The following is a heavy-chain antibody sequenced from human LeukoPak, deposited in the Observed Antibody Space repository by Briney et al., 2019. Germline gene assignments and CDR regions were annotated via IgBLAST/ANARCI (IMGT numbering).Heavy chain of an antibody. CDR3: ARVSTVTFYWYFDL. CDR1: GGSFSGYY. D-gene: IGHD4-17*01. CDR2: INHSGST. J-gene: IGHJ2*01. Sequence: SETLSLTCAVYGGSFSGYYWSWIRQPPGKGLEWIGEINHSGSTYYNPSLKSRLTISVDTSKNQFSLSLNSVTAADTAVYYCARVSTVTFYWYFDLWGRGTLVTVSS. V-gene: IGHV4-34*01.